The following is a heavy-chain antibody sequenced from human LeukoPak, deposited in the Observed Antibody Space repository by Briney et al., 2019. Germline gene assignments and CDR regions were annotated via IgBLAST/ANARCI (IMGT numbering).Heavy chain of an antibody. CDR1: GGSISSYY. CDR3: ARDLAPINDAFNI. D-gene: IGHD3-9*01. CDR2: IYYSGST. V-gene: IGHV4-59*12. Sequence: SETLSLTCTVSGGSISSYYWGWIRQPPGKGLEWIGYIYYSGSTNYNPSLKSRVTISVDTSKNQFSLKLSSVTAADTAVYYCARDLAPINDAFNIWGQGTMVTVSS. J-gene: IGHJ3*02.